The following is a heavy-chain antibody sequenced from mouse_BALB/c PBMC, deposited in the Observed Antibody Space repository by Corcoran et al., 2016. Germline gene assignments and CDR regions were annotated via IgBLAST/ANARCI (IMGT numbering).Heavy chain of an antibody. Sequence: EVQLQQSGPELVKPGASVKMSCKASGYTFTSYVMHWVKQKAGQGLEWIGYINPYNDGTKYNEKFKGKATLTSDKSSSTAYMELSSLTSEDSAVYYCGRKRTTVERGFAYWGQGTLVTVSA. V-gene: IGHV1S136*01. CDR2: INPYNDGT. J-gene: IGHJ3*01. D-gene: IGHD1-1*01. CDR1: GYTFTSYV. CDR3: GRKRTTVERGFAY.